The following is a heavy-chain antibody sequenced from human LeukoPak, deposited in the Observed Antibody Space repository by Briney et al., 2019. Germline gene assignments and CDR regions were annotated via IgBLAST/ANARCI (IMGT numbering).Heavy chain of an antibody. CDR3: AKDRGPAYDSSGYYWAGGDY. J-gene: IGHJ4*02. CDR1: GFTFSSYE. V-gene: IGHV3-48*03. D-gene: IGHD3-22*01. CDR2: ISSSGSTI. Sequence: GGSLRLSCAASGFTFSSYEMNWVRQAPGKGLEWVSYISSSGSTIYYADSVKGRFTISRDNSKNTLYLQMNSLRAEDTAVYYCAKDRGPAYDSSGYYWAGGDYWGQGTLVTVSS.